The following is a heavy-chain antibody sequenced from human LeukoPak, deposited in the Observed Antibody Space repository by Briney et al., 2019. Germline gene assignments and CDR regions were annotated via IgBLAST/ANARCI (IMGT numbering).Heavy chain of an antibody. V-gene: IGHV3-23*01. CDR1: GITLSNYG. Sequence: GGSLRLSCAVSGITLSNYGMSWVRQAPGKGLEWVSAISGSGGSTYYADSVEGRFTISRDNSKNTLYLQMNSLRAEDTAVYYCAKDLGYYDSSGYQTGFDYWGQGTLVTVSS. J-gene: IGHJ4*02. CDR2: ISGSGGST. CDR3: AKDLGYYDSSGYQTGFDY. D-gene: IGHD3-22*01.